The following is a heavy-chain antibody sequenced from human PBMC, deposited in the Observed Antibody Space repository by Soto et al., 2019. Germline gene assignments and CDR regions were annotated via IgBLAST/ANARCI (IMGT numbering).Heavy chain of an antibody. CDR2: MSGNGGSA. CDR3: AKGPIFGVENIYDY. D-gene: IGHD3-3*01. CDR1: GFTFSSYA. Sequence: EVQLLESGGGLVQPGGSLRLSCAASGFTFSSYAMSWVRQAPGKGLEWVSGMSGNGGSAYYADSGKGRFTISRDNSKKTLYLQMNGLRAEDTALYYCAKGPIFGVENIYDYWGQGTLVTVSS. V-gene: IGHV3-23*01. J-gene: IGHJ4*02.